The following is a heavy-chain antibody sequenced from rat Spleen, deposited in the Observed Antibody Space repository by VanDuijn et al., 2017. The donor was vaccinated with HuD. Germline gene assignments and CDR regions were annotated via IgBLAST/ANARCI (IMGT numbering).Heavy chain of an antibody. CDR3: ARAGYLRDWYFDF. CDR1: GFTFSDYY. D-gene: IGHD2-2*01. J-gene: IGHJ1*01. V-gene: IGHV5-25*01. Sequence: EVQLVESDGGLVQPGRSLKLSCAASGFTFSDYYMAWVRQAPTKGLEWVASISPSGGSTYYRDSVRGRFIISRDDAKSTLYLQMDSLRSADTATYYCARAGYLRDWYFDFWGPGTMVTVSS. CDR2: ISPSGGST.